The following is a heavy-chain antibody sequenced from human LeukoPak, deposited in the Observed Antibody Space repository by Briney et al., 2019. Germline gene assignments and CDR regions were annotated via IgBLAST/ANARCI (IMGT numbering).Heavy chain of an antibody. CDR1: GFTFSSYE. J-gene: IGHJ4*02. D-gene: IGHD2-2*01. Sequence: PGGSLRLSCAASGFTFSSYEMNWVRQAPGKGLEGVSYIGVSGSTIYYAESVKGRFTISRDNAKNSLYLQMNSLRAEDTAVYYCARERYCSSTSCPHGDLDYWGQGTLVSVSS. V-gene: IGHV3-48*03. CDR3: ARERYCSSTSCPHGDLDY. CDR2: IGVSGSTI.